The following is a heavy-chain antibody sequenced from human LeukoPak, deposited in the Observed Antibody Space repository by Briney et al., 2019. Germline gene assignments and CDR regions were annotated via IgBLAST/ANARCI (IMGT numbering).Heavy chain of an antibody. CDR1: GGSITSHY. CDR2: IYYSGNT. Sequence: SETLSLTCTVSGGSITSHYWSWIRQPPGKGLEWIGYIYYSGNTNYDPSLKSRVTISVDTSKNQFSLSLTSVTAADTAVYYCARDPGENYPYNWFDPWGQGTLVTVSS. D-gene: IGHD5-24*01. J-gene: IGHJ5*02. CDR3: ARDPGENYPYNWFDP. V-gene: IGHV4-59*11.